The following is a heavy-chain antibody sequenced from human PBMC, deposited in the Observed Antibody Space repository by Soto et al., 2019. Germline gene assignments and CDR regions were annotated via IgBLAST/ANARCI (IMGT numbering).Heavy chain of an antibody. V-gene: IGHV3-21*01. Sequence: EVQLAESGGGLVKPGGSLRLSCAASGFTFSSYSMNWVRQAPGKGLQWVSSISRSSSDIYYADSVKGRFTISRDNAKNTRYLQMNSLRAEDTTVYYCARAGIVIVPATGYYGMDVWVQGTTVTVSS. J-gene: IGHJ6*02. CDR1: GFTFSSYS. CDR3: ARAGIVIVPATGYYGMDV. D-gene: IGHD2-2*01. CDR2: ISRSSSDI.